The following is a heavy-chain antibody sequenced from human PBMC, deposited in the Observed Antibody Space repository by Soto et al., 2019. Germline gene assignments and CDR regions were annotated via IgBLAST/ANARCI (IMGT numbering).Heavy chain of an antibody. Sequence: QVQLQESGPGLVKPSETLSLTCTVSGGSISSYYWSWIRQPPGKGLEWIGYIYYSGSTNYNPSLKSRVTISVDTSKNQCSLKLSSVTAADTAVYYGAKDYGDYVGAFDIWGQGTMVTVSS. V-gene: IGHV4-59*01. J-gene: IGHJ3*02. CDR3: AKDYGDYVGAFDI. D-gene: IGHD4-17*01. CDR2: IYYSGST. CDR1: GGSISSYY.